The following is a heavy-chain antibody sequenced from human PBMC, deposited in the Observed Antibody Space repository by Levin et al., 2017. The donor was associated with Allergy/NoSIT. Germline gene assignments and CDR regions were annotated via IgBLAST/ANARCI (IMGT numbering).Heavy chain of an antibody. CDR2: IYYSGST. CDR1: GGSISSYY. J-gene: IGHJ6*03. Sequence: MSSETLSLTCTVSGGSISSYYWSWIRQPPGKGLEWIGYIYYSGSTNYNPSLKSRVTISVDTSKNQFSLKLSSVTAADTAVYYCARVLSGDEEVYYYYYMDVWGKGTTVTVSS. D-gene: IGHD4-17*01. CDR3: ARVLSGDEEVYYYYYMDV. V-gene: IGHV4-59*01.